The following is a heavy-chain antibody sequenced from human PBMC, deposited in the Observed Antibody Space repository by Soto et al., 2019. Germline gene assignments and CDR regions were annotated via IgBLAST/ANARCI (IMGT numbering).Heavy chain of an antibody. D-gene: IGHD2-15*01. CDR1: GFTVSSKY. V-gene: IGHV3-66*01. CDR3: ARDDVLCDGGRCYGVPLDV. Sequence: PWGSLRLSCAASGFTVSSKYMSWVRRAPGKGLEWVSLIQSGGPTYYADSVKGRFTISRDTSENTVHLQMDSLRAEDTAVYYCARDDVLCDGGRCYGVPLDVWGEGTTVTVSS. CDR2: IQSGGPT. J-gene: IGHJ6*04.